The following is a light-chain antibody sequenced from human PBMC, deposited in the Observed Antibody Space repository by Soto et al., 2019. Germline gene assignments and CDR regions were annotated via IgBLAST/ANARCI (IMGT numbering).Light chain of an antibody. Sequence: QSALTQPPSASESPGQSVTISCTGTSSDIGGYNYVSWYQQHPGKAPKLIIYEVSKRPSGVPDRFSGSKSGNTASLTVSGLQAEDEADYYCSSYAGSNNFGVFGTGTKVTVL. CDR1: SSDIGGYNY. V-gene: IGLV2-8*01. CDR3: SSYAGSNNFGV. J-gene: IGLJ1*01. CDR2: EVS.